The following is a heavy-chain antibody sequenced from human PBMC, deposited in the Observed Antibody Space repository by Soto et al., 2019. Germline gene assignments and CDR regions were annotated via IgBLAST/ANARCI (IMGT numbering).Heavy chain of an antibody. J-gene: IGHJ4*02. CDR3: AKMSDFWSGSPTYHFDY. CDR1: GFTFSSYA. D-gene: IGHD3-3*01. CDR2: ISGSGSST. Sequence: SLRLSCAAPGFTFSSYAMSWVRQAPGKGLEWVSVISGSGSSTYYADSVKGRFTISRDNSKKTLYVQMNSRRAEDTAVYYCAKMSDFWSGSPTYHFDYWGQGTQVTVSS. V-gene: IGHV3-23*01.